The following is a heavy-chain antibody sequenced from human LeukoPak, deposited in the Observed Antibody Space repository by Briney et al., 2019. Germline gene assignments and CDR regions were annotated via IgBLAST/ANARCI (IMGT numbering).Heavy chain of an antibody. J-gene: IGHJ2*01. D-gene: IGHD2-2*01. CDR2: IYYSGST. Sequence: SETLSLTCTVSGGSISSSSYYWGWIRQPPGKGLEWIGSIYYSGSTYYNPSLKSRVTISVDTSKNQFSLKLSSVTAADTAVYYCAKGSDCSSANCPAGYFDLWGRGTLVTVSS. CDR3: AKGSDCSSANCPAGYFDL. CDR1: GGSISSSSYY. V-gene: IGHV4-39*07.